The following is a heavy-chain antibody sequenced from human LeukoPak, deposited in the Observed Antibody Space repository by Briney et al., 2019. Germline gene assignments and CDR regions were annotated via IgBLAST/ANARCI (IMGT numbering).Heavy chain of an antibody. V-gene: IGHV4-59*08. Sequence: PSETLSLTCTVSGCSISSYYWSWIRQPPGKGLEWIGYVHYSGSANYNPSLMSRVTVSVDTSNNQFSLRLSSVPAADAAVYYCAGLRNYDSGNYYNDYWGQGALVTVSS. CDR1: GCSISSYY. J-gene: IGHJ4*02. D-gene: IGHD3-10*01. CDR2: VHYSGSA. CDR3: AGLRNYDSGNYYNDY.